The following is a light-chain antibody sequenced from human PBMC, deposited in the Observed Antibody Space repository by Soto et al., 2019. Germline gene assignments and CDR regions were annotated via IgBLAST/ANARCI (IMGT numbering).Light chain of an antibody. J-gene: IGKJ4*01. Sequence: EIVLTQSPATLSLSRGERATLSCRASQSVNSYLAWYEQKPGQAPRLLIYDASNRATGIPARFSGRGSGTDVSLTISCLEAEEFVVYYCQQRINVDSFGGATQGEIK. CDR2: DAS. CDR1: QSVNSY. V-gene: IGKV3-11*01. CDR3: QQRINVDS.